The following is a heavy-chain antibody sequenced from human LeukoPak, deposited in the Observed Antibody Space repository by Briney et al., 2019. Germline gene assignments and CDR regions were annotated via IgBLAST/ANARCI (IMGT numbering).Heavy chain of an antibody. CDR1: GYTFTNHI. CDR2: ISSSSSYI. Sequence: GGSLRLSCAASGYTFTNHIMHWVRQAPGKGLEWVSSISSSSSYIYYADSVKGRFTISRDNAKNSLYLQMNSLRAEDTAVYYCAKILNSSRLFDYWGQGTLVTVSS. J-gene: IGHJ4*02. V-gene: IGHV3-21*01. D-gene: IGHD6-13*01. CDR3: AKILNSSRLFDY.